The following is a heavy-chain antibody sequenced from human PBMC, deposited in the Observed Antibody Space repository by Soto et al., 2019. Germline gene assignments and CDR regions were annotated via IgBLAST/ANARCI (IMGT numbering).Heavy chain of an antibody. D-gene: IGHD3-9*01. V-gene: IGHV3-7*01. J-gene: IGHJ4*02. CDR1: GFSFEIYW. CDR3: ARENWFFDY. CDR2: INPDGSGE. Sequence: GGSLRRSCGDSGFSFEIYWMGWVRQAPGKGLEWVANINPDGSGEYYLDSVKGRFTISRDNAKNSVYLQMNSLVGDDTAVYYCARENWFFDYWGQGTPVTVSS.